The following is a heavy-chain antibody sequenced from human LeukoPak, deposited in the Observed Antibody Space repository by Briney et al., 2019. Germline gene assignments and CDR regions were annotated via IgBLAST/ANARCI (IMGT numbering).Heavy chain of an antibody. CDR2: ISGSGGST. V-gene: IGHV3-23*01. Sequence: GGSLRLFCAVSGFTFSSYAMGWVRQAGGEGLEWVSAISGSGGSTYYADSVKGRFTISRDNSKNTLYLQMNSLRAEDTAVYYCATHEAYYDILTGYYPYYFDYWGQGTLVTVSS. D-gene: IGHD3-9*01. CDR3: ATHEAYYDILTGYYPYYFDY. J-gene: IGHJ4*02. CDR1: GFTFSSYA.